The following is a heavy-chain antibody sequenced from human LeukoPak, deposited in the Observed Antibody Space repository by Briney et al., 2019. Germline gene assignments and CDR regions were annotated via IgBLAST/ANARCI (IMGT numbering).Heavy chain of an antibody. CDR3: AREIAAAENWFDP. CDR1: GGSISSGDYY. Sequence: TSETLSLTCTVSGGSISSGDYYWSWIRQPPGKGLEWIGYIYYSGSTYYNPSLKSRVTTSVDTSKNQFSLKLSSVTAADTAVYYCAREIAAAENWFDPWGQGTLVTVSS. J-gene: IGHJ5*02. D-gene: IGHD6-13*01. V-gene: IGHV4-30-4*01. CDR2: IYYSGST.